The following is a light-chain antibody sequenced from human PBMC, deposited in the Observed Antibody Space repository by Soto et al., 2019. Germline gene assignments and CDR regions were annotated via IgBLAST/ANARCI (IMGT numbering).Light chain of an antibody. J-gene: IGKJ1*01. V-gene: IGKV3-20*01. CDR1: QSVSSYY. CDR3: QQCGSSPWT. Sequence: EIVLTQSPGTLPLSPGERATLSGRASQSVSSYYLAWYQQKPGQAPRLXIYAASSRATGIPDRFSGGGSGTEFTLTISRLEPEDFAVYYCQQCGSSPWTFGQGTKVDIK. CDR2: AAS.